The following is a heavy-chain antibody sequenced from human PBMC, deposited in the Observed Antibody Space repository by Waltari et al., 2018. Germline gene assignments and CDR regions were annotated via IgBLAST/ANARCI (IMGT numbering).Heavy chain of an antibody. CDR1: GYTFTSYY. V-gene: IGHV1-46*01. CDR3: ARVNQPNYESSGYYVDY. J-gene: IGHJ4*02. CDR2: INPSGGST. Sequence: SGAEVKKPGASVKVSCKASGYTFTSYYMHWVRQAPGQGLEWMGIINPSGGSTSYAQKFQGRVTMTRDTSTSTVYMELSSLRSEDTAVYYCARVNQPNYESSGYYVDYWRQGTLVTVST. D-gene: IGHD3-22*01.